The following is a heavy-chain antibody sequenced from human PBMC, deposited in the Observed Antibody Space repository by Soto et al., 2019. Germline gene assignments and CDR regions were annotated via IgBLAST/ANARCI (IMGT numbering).Heavy chain of an antibody. V-gene: IGHV3-11*01. D-gene: IGHD3-22*01. CDR3: ARDLGYYDSSGYFDY. CDR2: ISSSDTII. J-gene: IGHJ4*02. CDR1: GFTFSDYY. Sequence: GGSLRLSCTASGFTFSDYYMSWIRQAPGKGLEWVSYISSSDTIISYADSVKGRFTISRDNAKNSLYLQMNSLRAEDTAVYYCARDLGYYDSSGYFDYWGQGTLVTVSS.